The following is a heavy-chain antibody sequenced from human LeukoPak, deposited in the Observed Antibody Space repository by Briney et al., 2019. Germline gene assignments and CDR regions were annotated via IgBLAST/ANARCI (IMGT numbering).Heavy chain of an antibody. CDR1: GYTFTSYG. Sequence: GASVKVSCKASGYTFTSYGISWVRQAPGQGLEWMGWISAYNGNTNYAQKLRGRVTMTTDTSTSTAYMELRSLGSDDTAVYYCARLVPAAKWWFDPWGQGTLVTVSS. CDR2: ISAYNGNT. V-gene: IGHV1-18*01. J-gene: IGHJ5*02. CDR3: ARLVPAAKWWFDP. D-gene: IGHD2-2*01.